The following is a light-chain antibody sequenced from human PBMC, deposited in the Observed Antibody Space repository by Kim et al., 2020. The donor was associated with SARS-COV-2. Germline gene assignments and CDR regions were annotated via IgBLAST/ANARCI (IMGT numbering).Light chain of an antibody. CDR2: KDS. CDR1: VLAKKY. V-gene: IGLV3-27*01. Sequence: SYELTHPSSVSVSPGQTARITCSGDVLAKKYARWFQQKPGQAPVLVIYKDSERPSGIPERFSGSRSGTKATLTISGAQVEDEADYYCYSAADNNVVFGGGTQLTVL. J-gene: IGLJ2*01. CDR3: YSAADNNVV.